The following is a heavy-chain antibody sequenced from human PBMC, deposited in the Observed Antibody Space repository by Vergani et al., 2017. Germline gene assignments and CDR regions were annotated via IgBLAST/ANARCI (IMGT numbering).Heavy chain of an antibody. V-gene: IGHV4-34*01. CDR1: GGSFSGYY. J-gene: IGHJ6*03. CDR2: INHSGST. CDR3: ARGRRAHATYGSVSPPTRKQKYYYYYYYMDV. D-gene: IGHD3-10*01. Sequence: QVQLQQWGAGLLKPSETLSLTCAVYGGSFSGYYWSWIRQPPGKGLEWIGEINHSGSTNYNPSLKRRVTIAVDTSKNQFSLKLSSVTAADTAVYYCARGRRAHATYGSVSPPTRKQKYYYYYYYMDVWGKGTTVTVSS.